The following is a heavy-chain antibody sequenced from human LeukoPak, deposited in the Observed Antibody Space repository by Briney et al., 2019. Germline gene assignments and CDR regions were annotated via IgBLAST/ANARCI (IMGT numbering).Heavy chain of an antibody. CDR2: IFYSGSM. J-gene: IGHJ4*02. V-gene: IGHV4-30-4*01. D-gene: IGHD4-17*01. Sequence: PSETLSVTCTVSGGSISSGDYYWTWIRQPPGKGLEWMGYIFYSGSMYYNPSLKSRLTISVDTSKNQFSLKLRSVTAADTAVYYCARQTTVISFDYWGQGALVTVSS. CDR1: GGSISSGDYY. CDR3: ARQTTVISFDY.